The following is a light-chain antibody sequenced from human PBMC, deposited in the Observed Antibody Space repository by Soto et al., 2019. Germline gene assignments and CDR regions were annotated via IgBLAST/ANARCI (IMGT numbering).Light chain of an antibody. CDR3: QQRSNWPLT. CDR1: QSVDSN. Sequence: EVVMTQSPPTLSVSPGDGATLSCRASQSVDSNLAWYQQKPGQTPRLLIYGASTRPTGIPARFSGGGSGTEFTLTISSLEPEDFAVYYCQQRSNWPLTFGGGTKVDNK. CDR2: GAS. J-gene: IGKJ4*01. V-gene: IGKV3D-15*01.